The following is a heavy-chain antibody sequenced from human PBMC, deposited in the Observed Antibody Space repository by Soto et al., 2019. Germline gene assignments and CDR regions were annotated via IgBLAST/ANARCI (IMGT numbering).Heavy chain of an antibody. J-gene: IGHJ6*02. CDR2: IYYSGST. CDR3: ARVYRRYYYGMDV. V-gene: IGHV4-59*01. D-gene: IGHD4-4*01. Sequence: PSETLSLTCTVSGGSISSYYWSWIRQPPGKGLEWIGYIYYSGSTNYNPSLKSRVTISVDTSKNQFSLKLSSVTAADTAVYYCARVYRRYYYGMDVWGQGTTVTVSS. CDR1: GGSISSYY.